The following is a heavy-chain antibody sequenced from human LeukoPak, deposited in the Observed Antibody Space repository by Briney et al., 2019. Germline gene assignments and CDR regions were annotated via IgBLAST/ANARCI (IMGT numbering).Heavy chain of an antibody. Sequence: GGSLRLSCAASGFTFSSYGMPWVRQAPGKGLEWVAVIWYDGSNKYYADSVKGRFTISRDNSKNTLYLQMNSLRAEDTAVYYCARASGSSSRYRLTYYYYYYGMDVWGQGPTVTVSS. CDR3: ARASGSSSRYRLTYYYYYYGMDV. CDR1: GFTFSSYG. CDR2: IWYDGSNK. V-gene: IGHV3-33*01. D-gene: IGHD6-13*01. J-gene: IGHJ6*02.